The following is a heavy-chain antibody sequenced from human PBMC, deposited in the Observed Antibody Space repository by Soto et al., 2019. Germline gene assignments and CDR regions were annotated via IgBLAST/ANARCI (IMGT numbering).Heavy chain of an antibody. J-gene: IGHJ4*02. CDR1: GYTFTSYG. CDR2: ISAYNGNT. Sequence: ASVKVSCKASGYTFTSYGMSWVRQAPGQGLEWMGWISAYNGNTNYAQNLQGRVTLTTDTSTGTAYMELRSLRSDDTAVYYCARSRYSGYDFGYWGPGTLVTV. CDR3: ARSRYSGYDFGY. D-gene: IGHD5-12*01. V-gene: IGHV1-18*01.